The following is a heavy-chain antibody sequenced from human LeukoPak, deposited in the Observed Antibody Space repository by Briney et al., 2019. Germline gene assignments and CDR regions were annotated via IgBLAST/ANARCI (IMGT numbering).Heavy chain of an antibody. CDR2: IYTSGST. V-gene: IGHV4-4*08. Sequence: PSETLSLTCTVSGDSIKSYYWTWIRQTPGKGLEWIGRIYTSGSTNYNPSLKSRVTISVDTSKNQFSLKLSSVTAADTAVYYCARTIYSGYDYWGQGTLVTVSS. J-gene: IGHJ4*02. CDR3: ARTIYSGYDY. CDR1: GDSIKSYY. D-gene: IGHD5-12*01.